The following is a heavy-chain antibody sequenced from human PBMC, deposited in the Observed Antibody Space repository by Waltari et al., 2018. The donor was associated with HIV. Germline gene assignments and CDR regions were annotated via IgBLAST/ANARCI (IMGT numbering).Heavy chain of an antibody. CDR3: ARASWHDY. CDR2: IKQDVSDK. CDR1: GFTFSDFW. V-gene: IGHV3-7*01. Sequence: EVQLVESGGGLVQPGGSLRLSCAASGFTFSDFWMNWVRQAPGKGLEWVANIKQDVSDKNYVDSVKGRFTISRDNAKNLLYLHMNSLRAEDTAVYYCARASWHDYWGQGTLVTVFS. D-gene: IGHD2-2*01. J-gene: IGHJ4*02.